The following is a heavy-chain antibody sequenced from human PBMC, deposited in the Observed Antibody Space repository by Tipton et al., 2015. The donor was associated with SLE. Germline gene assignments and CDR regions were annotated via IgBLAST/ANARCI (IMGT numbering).Heavy chain of an antibody. CDR2: IYYREGT. D-gene: IGHD6-19*01. CDR3: ARHHGSGWLYGLDV. V-gene: IGHV4-59*08. J-gene: IGHJ6*02. CDR1: GGSFSDYY. Sequence: TLSLTCAVYGGSFSDYYWSWIRQPPGEGLEWIGYIYYREGTNYSPSLKSRVTISLDASKNQLSLKLSSVTAADTAVYYCARHHGSGWLYGLDVWGQGTTVTVSS.